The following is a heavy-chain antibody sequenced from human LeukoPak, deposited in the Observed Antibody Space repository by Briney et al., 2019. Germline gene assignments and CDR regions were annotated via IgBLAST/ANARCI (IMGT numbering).Heavy chain of an antibody. V-gene: IGHV1-2*06. CDR1: GYTFTGYY. J-gene: IGHJ3*02. Sequence: ASVKVSCKASGYTFTGYYMHWVRRAPGQGLEWMGRINPNSGGTNYAQKFQGRVTMTTDTSTSTAYMELRSLRSDDTAVYYCAREGITMMDDAFDIWGQGTMVTVSS. CDR2: INPNSGGT. CDR3: AREGITMMDDAFDI. D-gene: IGHD3-22*01.